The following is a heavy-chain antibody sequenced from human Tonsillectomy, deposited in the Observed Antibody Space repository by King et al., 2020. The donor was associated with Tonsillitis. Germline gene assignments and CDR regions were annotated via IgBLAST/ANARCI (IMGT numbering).Heavy chain of an antibody. J-gene: IGHJ3*01. CDR3: ARDNILGASDVFDL. D-gene: IGHD1-26*01. V-gene: IGHV4-59*01. CDR2: IYYSGGT. Sequence: QLQESGPGLVKPSETLSLTCTVSGGSISNYYWSWIRQTPGKGLEWIGYIYYSGGTNYNPSLKSRVTISVDTSKNQFSLKLSSVTAADTAIYYCARDNILGASDVFDLWGQGTMVTVSS. CDR1: GGSISNYY.